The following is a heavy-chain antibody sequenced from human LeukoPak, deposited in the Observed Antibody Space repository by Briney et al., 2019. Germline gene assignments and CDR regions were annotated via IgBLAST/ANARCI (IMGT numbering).Heavy chain of an antibody. Sequence: PGRSLRLSCAASGFTFSSYAMHWVRQAPGKGLEWVAVISYDGSNKYYADSVKGRFTISRDNSKNTLYLQTNSLRAEDTAVYYCARALWIQLDDAFDIWGQGTMVTVSS. D-gene: IGHD5-18*01. J-gene: IGHJ3*02. V-gene: IGHV3-30-3*01. CDR1: GFTFSSYA. CDR2: ISYDGSNK. CDR3: ARALWIQLDDAFDI.